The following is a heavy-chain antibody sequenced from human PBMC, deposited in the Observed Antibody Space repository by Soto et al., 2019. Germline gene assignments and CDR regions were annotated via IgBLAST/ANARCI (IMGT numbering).Heavy chain of an antibody. CDR1: GFTFSSYA. J-gene: IGHJ4*02. D-gene: IGHD3-22*01. Sequence: SGGSLRLSCAASGFTFSSYAMHWVRQAPGKGLEWVAVISYDGSNKYYADSVKGRFTISRDNSKNTLYLQMNSLRAEDTAVYYCARGKRITMIVVVPLLEYWGQGTLVTVSS. V-gene: IGHV3-30-3*01. CDR2: ISYDGSNK. CDR3: ARGKRITMIVVVPLLEY.